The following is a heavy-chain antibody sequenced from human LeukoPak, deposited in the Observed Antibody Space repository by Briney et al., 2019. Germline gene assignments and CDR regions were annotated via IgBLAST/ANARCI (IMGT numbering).Heavy chain of an antibody. CDR2: IYYSGST. CDR3: AREVMVRGVTGWFDP. Sequence: SETLSLTCTVSGGSISSYYWSWIRQPPGKGLEWIGYIYYSGSTNYNPSLKSRVTISVDTSKNQFSLKLSSVTAADTAVYYCAREVMVRGVTGWFDPWGQGTLVTVSS. D-gene: IGHD3-10*01. V-gene: IGHV4-59*01. CDR1: GGSISSYY. J-gene: IGHJ5*02.